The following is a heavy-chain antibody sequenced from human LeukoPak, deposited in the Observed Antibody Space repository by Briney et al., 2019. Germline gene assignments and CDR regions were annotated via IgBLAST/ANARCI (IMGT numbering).Heavy chain of an antibody. V-gene: IGHV1-46*01. CDR3: ARERAPLGYCSSTSCYIGYYYYMDV. Sequence: ASVKVSCKASGYTFTSYYMHWVRQAPGQGLEWMGIINPSGGSTSYAQKFQGRVTMTRDMSTRTVYMELSSLRSEDTAVYYCARERAPLGYCSSTSCYIGYYYYMDVWGKGTTVTVSS. CDR2: INPSGGST. D-gene: IGHD2-2*02. J-gene: IGHJ6*03. CDR1: GYTFTSYY.